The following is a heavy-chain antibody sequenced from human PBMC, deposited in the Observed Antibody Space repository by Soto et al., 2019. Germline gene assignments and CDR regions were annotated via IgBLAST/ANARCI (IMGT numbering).Heavy chain of an antibody. CDR1: GFAFSSYS. Sequence: GGSLRLSCAVSGFAFSSYSVNWVRQAPGKGLEWVSSISTSGDTYYADSVKGRLAISRDNAKNSLYLQMTSLRVEDTAVYYCARGADYTNSNFDYWGQGTLVTVS. CDR2: ISTSGDT. CDR3: ARGADYTNSNFDY. D-gene: IGHD4-4*01. J-gene: IGHJ4*02. V-gene: IGHV3-21*01.